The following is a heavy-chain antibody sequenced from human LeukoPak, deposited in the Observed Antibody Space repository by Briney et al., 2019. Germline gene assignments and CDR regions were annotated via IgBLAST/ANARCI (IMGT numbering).Heavy chain of an antibody. CDR2: IGAYNGNT. V-gene: IGHV1-18*01. CDR3: ASLSNYYGSGSYPYYYGMDV. D-gene: IGHD3-10*01. J-gene: IGHJ6*02. CDR1: GYTFTSYG. Sequence: ASVKVSCKASGYTFTSYGISWVRQAPGQGLEWMGWIGAYNGNTNYAQKLQGRVTMTTDTSTSTAYMELRSLRSDDTAVYYCASLSNYYGSGSYPYYYGMDVWGQGTTVTVSS.